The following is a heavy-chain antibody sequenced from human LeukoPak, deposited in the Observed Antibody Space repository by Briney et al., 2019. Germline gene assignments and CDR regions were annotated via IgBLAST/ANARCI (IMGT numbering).Heavy chain of an antibody. D-gene: IGHD6-19*01. CDR2: ISGSGGST. J-gene: IGHJ4*02. CDR3: AKDPQWLVSRYYFDY. Sequence: PGGSLRLSCAASGFTFSSYAMSWVCQAPGKGLEWVSAISGSGGSTYYADSVKGRFTISRDNSKNTLYLQMNSLRAEDTAVYYCAKDPQWLVSRYYFDYWGQGTLVTVSS. V-gene: IGHV3-23*01. CDR1: GFTFSSYA.